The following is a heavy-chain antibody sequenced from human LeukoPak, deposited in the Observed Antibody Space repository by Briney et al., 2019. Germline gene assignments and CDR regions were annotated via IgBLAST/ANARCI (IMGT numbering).Heavy chain of an antibody. D-gene: IGHD3-10*01. CDR1: GGSFSGYF. V-gene: IGHV4-34*01. Sequence: LETLSLSCAVYGGSFSGYFWSGICQPPGKGLEWVGEINHSGSTDYTPSLKIRVTISVDTSKNQFSLKLSSVTAADTAVYYCACSNTMVRESPPGWFDPWGQGTLVTVSS. CDR3: ACSNTMVRESPPGWFDP. J-gene: IGHJ5*02. CDR2: INHSGST.